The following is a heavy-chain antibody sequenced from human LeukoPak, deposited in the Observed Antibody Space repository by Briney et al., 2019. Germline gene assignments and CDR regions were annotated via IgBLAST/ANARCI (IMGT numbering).Heavy chain of an antibody. CDR1: GYTFSGSY. CDR3: ARDLGGSYPGFTFDY. V-gene: IGHV1-2*06. Sequence: ASVEVSCKASGYTFSGSYIHWVRQAPGQGLEWMGRINPNSGDTNYAQKFQGRVTMTRDTSISTAYMELSSLTSDDTAVYFCARDLGGSYPGFTFDYWGQGTLVTVSS. J-gene: IGHJ4*02. D-gene: IGHD1-26*01. CDR2: INPNSGDT.